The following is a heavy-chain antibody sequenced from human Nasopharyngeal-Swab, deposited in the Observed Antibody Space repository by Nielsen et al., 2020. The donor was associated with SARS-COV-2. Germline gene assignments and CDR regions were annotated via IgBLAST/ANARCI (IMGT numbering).Heavy chain of an antibody. CDR1: GFTFSSYA. CDR2: ISGSGGIT. CDR3: AKAGVEGSGSYFPYYYYYMDV. D-gene: IGHD3-10*01. Sequence: GGSLRLSCAASGFTFSSYAMSWVRQAPGKGLEWVSGISGSGGITYYADSVKGRFTISRDNSKNTLYLQMNSLRAEDTAVYYCAKAGVEGSGSYFPYYYYYMDVWGKGTTVTVSS. V-gene: IGHV3-23*01. J-gene: IGHJ6*03.